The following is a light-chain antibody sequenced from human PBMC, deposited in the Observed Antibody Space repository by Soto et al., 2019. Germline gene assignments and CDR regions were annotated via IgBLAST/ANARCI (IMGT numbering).Light chain of an antibody. CDR3: QQFGTSPT. CDR1: QSVSVTY. CDR2: GAS. J-gene: IGKJ1*01. V-gene: IGKV3-20*01. Sequence: EIVLTQSPGTLSLSPGERATLSCRASQSVSVTYLAWYQQRPGQAPRLLLYGASTRATGIPGRFSGSGSGTDFTLTISRLEPEDCAVYYCQQFGTSPTFGQGTKVEIK.